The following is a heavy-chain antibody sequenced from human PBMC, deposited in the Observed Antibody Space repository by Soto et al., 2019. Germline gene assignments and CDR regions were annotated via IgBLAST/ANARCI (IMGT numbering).Heavy chain of an antibody. CDR2: ISSSGSTI. D-gene: IGHD6-13*01. Sequence: QVQLVESGGVLVKPGGSLRLSCAASGFTFSDYYMSWIRPAPGKGLEWVSYISSSGSTIYYADSVKGRFTISRDNANNSLYLQMNSLRAEDTAVYYCARKPYSSSWSDYWGQGTLVTVSS. V-gene: IGHV3-11*01. CDR3: ARKPYSSSWSDY. J-gene: IGHJ4*02. CDR1: GFTFSDYY.